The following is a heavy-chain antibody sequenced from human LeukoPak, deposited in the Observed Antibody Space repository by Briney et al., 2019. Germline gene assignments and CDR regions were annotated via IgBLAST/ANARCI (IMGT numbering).Heavy chain of an antibody. CDR1: GGSISSGDDY. J-gene: IGHJ6*04. CDR3: ASYGDTEAHYYYYGMDV. Sequence: SQTLSLTCTVSGGSISSGDDYWSWIRQPPGKGLEWIGYIYYSGSTYYNPSLKSRVTISVDTSKNQFSLKLSSVTAADTAVYYCASYGDTEAHYYYYGMDVWGKGTTVTVSS. V-gene: IGHV4-30-4*01. CDR2: IYYSGST. D-gene: IGHD4-17*01.